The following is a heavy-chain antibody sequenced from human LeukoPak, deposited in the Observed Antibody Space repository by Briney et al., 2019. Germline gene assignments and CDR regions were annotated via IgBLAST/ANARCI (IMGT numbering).Heavy chain of an antibody. CDR2: VNQSRST. V-gene: IGHV4-34*01. CDR3: ARRFYDSSGYYPTFDY. J-gene: IGHJ4*02. CDR1: GGSISSYY. D-gene: IGHD3-22*01. Sequence: PSGTLSLTCTASGGSISSYYWSWIRQPPGKGLEWIEEVNQSRSTNYNPSLKSRVTISVDTSKNQFSLKLSSVTAADTAVYYCARRFYDSSGYYPTFDYWGQGTLVTVSS.